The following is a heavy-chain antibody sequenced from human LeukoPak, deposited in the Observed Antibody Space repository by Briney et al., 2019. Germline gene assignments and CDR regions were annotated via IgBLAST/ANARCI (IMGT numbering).Heavy chain of an antibody. CDR2: IRSKANSYAT. J-gene: IGHJ5*02. CDR1: GFSFSSYG. Sequence: GGSLRLSCAGSGFSFSSYGMHWVRQASGKGLEWVGRIRSKANSYATAYAASVKGRFTISRDDSKNTAYLQMNSLKTEDTAVCYCTSGGYCSSTSCYGETWGQGTLVTVSS. D-gene: IGHD2-2*01. CDR3: TSGGYCSSTSCYGET. V-gene: IGHV3-73*01.